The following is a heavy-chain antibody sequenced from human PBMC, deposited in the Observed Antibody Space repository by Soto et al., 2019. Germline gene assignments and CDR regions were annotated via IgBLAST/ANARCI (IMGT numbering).Heavy chain of an antibody. J-gene: IGHJ4*02. CDR1: GYTLTKLS. D-gene: IGHD2-21*01. CDR3: ATIVAVGNYFDY. V-gene: IGHV1-24*01. CDR2: FDPEDGET. Sequence: GASVKVSCKVSGYTLTKLSMHWVRQAPGKGLGWMGGFDPEDGETIYAQKFQGRVTMTEDTSTDTAYMELSSLRSEDTAVYYCATIVAVGNYFDYWGQGTLVTVSS.